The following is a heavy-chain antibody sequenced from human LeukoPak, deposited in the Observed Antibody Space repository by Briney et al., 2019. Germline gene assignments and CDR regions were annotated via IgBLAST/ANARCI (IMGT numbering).Heavy chain of an antibody. D-gene: IGHD2-2*01. V-gene: IGHV4-34*01. Sequence: PSETLSLTCAVYGGSFSGYYWSWIRQPPGKGLEWIGEINHSGSTNYNPSLKSRVTISVDTSKDQFSLKLSSVTAADTAVYYCARTGYCSSTSCRPYYGMDVWGQETTVTVSS. CDR1: GGSFSGYY. J-gene: IGHJ6*02. CDR2: INHSGST. CDR3: ARTGYCSSTSCRPYYGMDV.